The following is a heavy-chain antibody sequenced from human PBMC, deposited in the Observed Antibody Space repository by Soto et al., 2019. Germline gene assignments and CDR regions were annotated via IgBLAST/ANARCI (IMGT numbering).Heavy chain of an antibody. J-gene: IGHJ6*02. V-gene: IGHV1-69*06. CDR3: ARVPGRRSTRAYYYGMDV. D-gene: IGHD2-2*01. CDR1: GGTFSSYA. Sequence: QVQLVQSGAEVQKPGSSVKVSCKASGGTFSSYAISWVRQAPGQGLEWMGGIIPIFGTANYAQKFQGRVTITADKSTSTAYMELSSLRSEDTAVYYCARVPGRRSTRAYYYGMDVWGQGTTVTVSS. CDR2: IIPIFGTA.